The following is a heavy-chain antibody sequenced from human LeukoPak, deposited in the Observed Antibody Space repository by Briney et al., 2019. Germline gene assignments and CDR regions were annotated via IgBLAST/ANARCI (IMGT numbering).Heavy chain of an antibody. CDR1: GFTFSTYS. D-gene: IGHD6-13*01. J-gene: IGHJ4*02. Sequence: PGGSLRLSCAASGFTFSTYSMNWVRQAPGKGLEWVSYISTSSSTIYYADSVKGRFTISRDNSKNTLYLQMNSLRAEDTAVYYCARTGYSGSWYSFFDYWGQGTLVTVSS. CDR2: ISTSSSTI. V-gene: IGHV3-48*01. CDR3: ARTGYSGSWYSFFDY.